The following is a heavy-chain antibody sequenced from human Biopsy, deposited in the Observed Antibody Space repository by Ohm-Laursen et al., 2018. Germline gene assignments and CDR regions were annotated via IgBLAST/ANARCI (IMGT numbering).Heavy chain of an antibody. V-gene: IGHV4-59*11. CDR1: GGSFTGHY. Sequence: TLSLTCTVSGGSFTGHYWSWIRQPPGPGLEWIGHISYTGYTSYKSSLKSRVTISLDTSRKHFSLRLTSLAAADTAVYYCARGSNEYGGLYFPHWGQGTLVTVSS. D-gene: IGHD4-23*01. J-gene: IGHJ1*01. CDR3: ARGSNEYGGLYFPH. CDR2: ISYTGYT.